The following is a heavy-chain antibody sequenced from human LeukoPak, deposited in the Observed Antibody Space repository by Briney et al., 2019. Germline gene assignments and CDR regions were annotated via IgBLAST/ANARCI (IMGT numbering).Heavy chain of an antibody. Sequence: ASVKVSCKASGYTFSNYGINWVRQAPGQGLEWMGRISAYNGNTNYAQKLQGRVTMTTDTSTSTAYMELRSLRSDDTAVYYCARDGESRYYYYMDVWGKGTTVTVSS. CDR3: ARDGESRYYYYMDV. CDR1: GYTFSNYG. J-gene: IGHJ6*03. CDR2: ISAYNGNT. D-gene: IGHD6-6*01. V-gene: IGHV1-18*01.